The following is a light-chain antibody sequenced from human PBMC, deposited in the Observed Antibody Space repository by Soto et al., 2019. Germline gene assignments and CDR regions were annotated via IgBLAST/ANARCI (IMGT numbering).Light chain of an antibody. V-gene: IGKV3-20*01. CDR1: QSVSSSY. CDR2: AAS. Sequence: EIVLTQSPGTLSLSPGERATLSCRASQSVSSSYLAWYQQKPGQAPRLLIYAASSRATGIPDRFSGSGSGTDFTLTISRLEPDDFAVYYCQQYGSSYTFGQGTKLEIK. CDR3: QQYGSSYT. J-gene: IGKJ2*01.